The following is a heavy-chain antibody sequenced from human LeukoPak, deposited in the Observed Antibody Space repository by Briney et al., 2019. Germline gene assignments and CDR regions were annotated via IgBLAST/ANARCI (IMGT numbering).Heavy chain of an antibody. D-gene: IGHD3-3*01. CDR1: GYTFTGYY. CDR3: ARDEYYDFWSGYHVDDAFDI. CDR2: INPNSGGT. Sequence: ASVKVSCKASGYTFTGYYMHWVRQAPGQGLEWMGWINPNSGGTNYAQKFQGGVTMTRDTSISTAYMELSRLRSDDTAVYCCARDEYYDFWSGYHVDDAFDIWGQGTMVTVSS. J-gene: IGHJ3*02. V-gene: IGHV1-2*02.